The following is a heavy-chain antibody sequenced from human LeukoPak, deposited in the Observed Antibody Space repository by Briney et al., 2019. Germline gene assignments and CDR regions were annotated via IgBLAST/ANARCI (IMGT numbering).Heavy chain of an antibody. J-gene: IGHJ4*02. CDR3: ARDSGSSPTFDY. V-gene: IGHV4-59*01. CDR2: IYYTGNT. CDR1: GGSIINSF. D-gene: IGHD1-26*01. Sequence: SETLSLTCTVSGGSIINSFWSWIRQPPGKGLEWIAYIYYTGNTKYNPSLKSRVTIPVDTSKNQFSLRLSSVTAADTAVYYCARDSGSSPTFDYWGQGTLASVSS.